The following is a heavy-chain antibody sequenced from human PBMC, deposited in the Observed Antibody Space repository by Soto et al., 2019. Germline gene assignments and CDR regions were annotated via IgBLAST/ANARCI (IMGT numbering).Heavy chain of an antibody. D-gene: IGHD3-10*01. Sequence: QVQLQQWGAGLLKPSETLSLTCAVYGGSFSGYYWSWIRHTPGKGLEWIGEINDSGRTNNNPSLKSRVTILVDTPKNQFALKLSSVTAADTAVYYCARGLLLWFVEVSRRGGYYYYMDVWGKGTTFTVSS. CDR3: ARGLLLWFVEVSRRGGYYYYMDV. CDR2: INDSGRT. CDR1: GGSFSGYY. J-gene: IGHJ6*03. V-gene: IGHV4-34*01.